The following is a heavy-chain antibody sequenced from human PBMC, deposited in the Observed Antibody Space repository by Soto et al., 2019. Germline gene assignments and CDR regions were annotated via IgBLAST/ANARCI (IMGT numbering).Heavy chain of an antibody. Sequence: ASVKVSCKASGYTFTSYYMHWVRQAPGQGLEWMGIINPSGGSTSYAQKFQGRVTMTRDTSTSTVYMELSSLRSEDTAVYYCARGVTGTPYYYYYYGMDVWGQGTTVTVYS. CDR1: GYTFTSYY. J-gene: IGHJ6*02. CDR3: ARGVTGTPYYYYYYGMDV. D-gene: IGHD1-20*01. V-gene: IGHV1-46*01. CDR2: INPSGGST.